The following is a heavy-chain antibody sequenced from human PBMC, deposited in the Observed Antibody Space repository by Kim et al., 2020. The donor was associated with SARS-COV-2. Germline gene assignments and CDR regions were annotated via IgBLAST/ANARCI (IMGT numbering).Heavy chain of an antibody. CDR1: GGSISSSSYY. Sequence: SETLSLTCTVSGGSISSSSYYWGWIRQPPGKGLEWIGSIYYSGSTYYNPSLKSRVTISVDTSKNQFSLKLSSVTAADTAVYYCARDNWNDIYYYYGMDVWGQGTTVTVSS. D-gene: IGHD1-1*01. J-gene: IGHJ6*02. CDR3: ARDNWNDIYYYYGMDV. CDR2: IYYSGST. V-gene: IGHV4-39*02.